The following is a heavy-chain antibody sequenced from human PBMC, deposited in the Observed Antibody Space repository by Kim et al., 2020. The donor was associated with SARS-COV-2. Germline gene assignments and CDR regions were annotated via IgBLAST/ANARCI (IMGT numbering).Heavy chain of an antibody. CDR3: SRHSGKHGDRGFDN. Sequence: GGSLRLSCAASGFTFSASAMHQVRQASGKGLEWVGRIRSKPNNYATSYAASVTGRFTISRDDSTNTVYLQMDSLKTDDTAVYFCSRHSGKHGDRGFDNWGQGTLVTVSS. CDR1: GFTFSASA. V-gene: IGHV3-73*01. CDR2: IRSKPNNYAT. D-gene: IGHD4-17*01. J-gene: IGHJ4*02.